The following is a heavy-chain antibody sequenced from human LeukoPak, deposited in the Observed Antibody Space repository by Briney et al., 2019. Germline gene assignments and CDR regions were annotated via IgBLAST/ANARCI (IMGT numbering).Heavy chain of an antibody. CDR1: GFTFSSYG. D-gene: IGHD5/OR15-5a*01. J-gene: IGHJ6*02. CDR3: ARLSTSSPNYGMDV. CDR2: IGTAGDT. Sequence: PGGSLRLSCAASGFTFSSYGMHWVRQATGKGLEWVSAIGTAGDTYYPGSVKGRFTISRENAKNSLYLQMNSLRAGDTAVYYCARLSTSSPNYGMDVWGQGTTVTVSS. V-gene: IGHV3-13*01.